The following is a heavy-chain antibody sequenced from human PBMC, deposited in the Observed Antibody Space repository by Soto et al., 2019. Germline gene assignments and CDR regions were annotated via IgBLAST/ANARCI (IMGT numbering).Heavy chain of an antibody. CDR1: GFTFSSYA. V-gene: IGHV3-23*01. J-gene: IGHJ4*02. CDR2: ISGSGGST. CDR3: AKVTARGY. Sequence: EVQLLESGGGLMQPGGSLRLSCVASGFTFSSYAMSWVRQAPGKGLEWVSGISGSGGSTYYADSVKGRFTISRDNSKNTLYLEMNSLRAEDTAVYYCAKVTARGYWGQGTLVTVSS.